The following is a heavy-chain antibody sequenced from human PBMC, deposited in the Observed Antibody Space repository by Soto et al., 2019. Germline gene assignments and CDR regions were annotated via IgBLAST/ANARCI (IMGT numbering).Heavy chain of an antibody. Sequence: QVQLQESGPGLVEPSQTLSLTCTVSGGSISSGGYYWSWIRQYPGKGLEWIGYIYYSGSAYYNPSLESRVTISVDTSKNQFSLKMSSVTAADTAVYYCARDKTGYGDALDYWGPGALVTVSS. CDR1: GGSISSGGYY. J-gene: IGHJ4*02. CDR3: ARDKTGYGDALDY. V-gene: IGHV4-31*03. D-gene: IGHD4-17*01. CDR2: IYYSGSA.